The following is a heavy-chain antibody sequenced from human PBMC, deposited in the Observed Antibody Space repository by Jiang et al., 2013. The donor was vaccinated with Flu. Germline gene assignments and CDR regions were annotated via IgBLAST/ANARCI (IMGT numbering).Heavy chain of an antibody. CDR3: ARQSQKGGFWYKADY. Sequence: SGAEVKKPGASVKVSCKASGYTFTTYGIGWVRQAPGHGLEWMGWVSSYNDNTKNAQKFQGRVTMTTDTSTSTAYMEMRSLRSDDTALYYCARQSQKGGFWYKADYWGQGTLVTVSS. V-gene: IGHV1-18*01. D-gene: IGHD1-1*01. J-gene: IGHJ4*02. CDR1: GYTFTTYG. CDR2: VSSYNDNT.